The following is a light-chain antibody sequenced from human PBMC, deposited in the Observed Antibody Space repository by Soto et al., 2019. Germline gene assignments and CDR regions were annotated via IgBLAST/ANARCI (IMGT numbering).Light chain of an antibody. CDR3: CSYAGSPRYV. J-gene: IGLJ1*01. CDR2: DVS. CDR1: SSDVGGYNY. Sequence: QSALTQPRSVSGSPGQSVTIACTVTSSDVGGYNYVSWYQQHPGKAPKVMIYDVSERPSGVPDRFSGSKSGNTASLTISGLQAEDEADYYCCSYAGSPRYVLGNGTKLTVL. V-gene: IGLV2-11*01.